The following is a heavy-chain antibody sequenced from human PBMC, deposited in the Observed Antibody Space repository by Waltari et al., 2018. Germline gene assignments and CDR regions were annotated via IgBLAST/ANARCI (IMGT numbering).Heavy chain of an antibody. V-gene: IGHV1-69-2*01. J-gene: IGHJ3*01. Sequence: EVQLVQSGAEVKKPGATVKISCKASGYTFTDYYMHWVQQAPGKGLDWMGRVDLEAGETIYAENSQGRFTIPADTSKDTAYMELSSLRSEDTAVYYCATVCFRWGQGTMVTVSS. CDR2: VDLEAGET. CDR1: GYTFTDYY. CDR3: ATVCFR.